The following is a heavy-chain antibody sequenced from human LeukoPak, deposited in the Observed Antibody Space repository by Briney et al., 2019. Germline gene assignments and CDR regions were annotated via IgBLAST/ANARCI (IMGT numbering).Heavy chain of an antibody. CDR3: ARDRGCSSTSCYMTGGWFDP. J-gene: IGHJ5*02. V-gene: IGHV1-18*01. Sequence: ASVKVSCKASGYTFTSYGISWVRQPPGQGLKLMGLISAYNGNTNYAQKLQDRVTMTTDTSTSTAYMELRSLRSDDTAVYYCARDRGCSSTSCYMTGGWFDPWGQGTLVTVSS. CDR2: ISAYNGNT. D-gene: IGHD2-2*02. CDR1: GYTFTSYG.